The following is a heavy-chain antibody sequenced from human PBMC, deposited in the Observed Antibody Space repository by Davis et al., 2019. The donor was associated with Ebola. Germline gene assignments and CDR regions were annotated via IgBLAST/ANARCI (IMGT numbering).Heavy chain of an antibody. J-gene: IGHJ4*02. CDR1: GFNFGNYA. CDR3: AKDKGGTPYYFDH. Sequence: GGSLRLSCVVSGFNFGNYAMHWVRQAPGKGLEWVSGISWNSGKIDYADSVKGRFTISRDDTSNSVFLQMNSLRIEDTALYYCAKDKGGTPYYFDHWGQGTLVTVSS. V-gene: IGHV3-9*01. CDR2: ISWNSGKI. D-gene: IGHD1-26*01.